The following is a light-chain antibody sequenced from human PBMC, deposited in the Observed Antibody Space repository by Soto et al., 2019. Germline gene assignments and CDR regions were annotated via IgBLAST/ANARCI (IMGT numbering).Light chain of an antibody. J-gene: IGKJ5*01. CDR3: QQRSNWIT. CDR1: QSLSSY. Sequence: EIVLTQSPATLSLSPGDRATLSCRASQSLSSYLAWYQQKPGQAPRLLIYDASNRATGIPARFSGSGSGTDFTLTISSLDPEDFAVYYCQQRSNWITFGQGTRLEIK. V-gene: IGKV3-11*01. CDR2: DAS.